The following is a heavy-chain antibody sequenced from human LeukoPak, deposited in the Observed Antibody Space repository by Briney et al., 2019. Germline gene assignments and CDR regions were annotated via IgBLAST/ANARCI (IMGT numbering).Heavy chain of an antibody. CDR2: IYSDSST. D-gene: IGHD1-26*01. J-gene: IGHJ4*02. CDR1: GFTVSSNY. CDR3: ARELGSYYRYFDY. Sequence: PGGSLRLSCAASGFTVSSNYMNWVRQAPGKGLECVSVIYSDSSTYYADSVKGRFTISRDNSKNTLYLQMNSLRAEDTAVYYCARELGSYYRYFDYWGQGTLVIVSS. V-gene: IGHV3-53*01.